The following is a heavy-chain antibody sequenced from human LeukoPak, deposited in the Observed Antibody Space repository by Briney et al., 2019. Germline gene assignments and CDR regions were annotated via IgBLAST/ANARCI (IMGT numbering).Heavy chain of an antibody. CDR2: IYYSGST. CDR1: GGSISSSSYY. V-gene: IGHV4-39*07. J-gene: IGHJ5*02. D-gene: IGHD6-13*01. CDR3: AQRRYKAAAGRGWFDP. Sequence: SETLSLTCTVSGGSISSSSYYWGWIRQPPGKGLEWIGGIYYSGSTYYNPSLKSRVAISVDTSKNQFSLKLSSVTAADTAVYYCAQRRYKAAAGRGWFDPWGQGTLVTVSS.